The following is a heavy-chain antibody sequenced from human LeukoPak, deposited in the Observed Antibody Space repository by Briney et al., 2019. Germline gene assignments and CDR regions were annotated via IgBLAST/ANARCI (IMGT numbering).Heavy chain of an antibody. D-gene: IGHD3-9*01. V-gene: IGHV4-39*01. J-gene: IGHJ4*02. CDR3: ARVSGILTGYYYYFDY. Sequence: SETLSLTRTVSGGSISSSSYYWGWIRQPPGKGLEWIGSIYYSGSTYYNPSLKSRVTISVDTSKNQFSLKLSSVTAADTAVYYCARVSGILTGYYYYFDYWGQGTLVTVSS. CDR1: GGSISSSSYY. CDR2: IYYSGST.